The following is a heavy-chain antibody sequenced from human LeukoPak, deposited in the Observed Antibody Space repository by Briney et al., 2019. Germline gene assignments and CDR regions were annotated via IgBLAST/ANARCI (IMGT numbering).Heavy chain of an antibody. D-gene: IGHD5-18*01. V-gene: IGHV4-59*01. CDR2: IYYSGST. CDR1: GGSISSYY. CDR3: AAQKYSYVNY. Sequence: SETLSLTCTVSGGSISSYYWSWIRQPPGKGLEWIGYIYYSGSTNYNPSLKSRVTISVDTSKNQFSLKLSSVTAADTAVYYCAAQKYSYVNYWGQGTLVTVSS. J-gene: IGHJ4*02.